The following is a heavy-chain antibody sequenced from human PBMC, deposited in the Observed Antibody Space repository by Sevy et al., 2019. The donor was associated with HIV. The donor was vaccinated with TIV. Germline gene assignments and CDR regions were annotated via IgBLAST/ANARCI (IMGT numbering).Heavy chain of an antibody. CDR3: AGAGGSTDWGMDV. J-gene: IGHJ6*02. V-gene: IGHV4-59*13. CDR2: LDYSGST. Sequence: SETLSLTCTVSGGSISSYYWIWIRQPPGKGLEWIGYLDYSGSTNYNPSLKGRVSISVDTSKNPTSLKMTSVTAADTAGYYFAGAGGSTDWGMDVWGQGTTVTVSS. D-gene: IGHD2-2*01. CDR1: GGSISSYY.